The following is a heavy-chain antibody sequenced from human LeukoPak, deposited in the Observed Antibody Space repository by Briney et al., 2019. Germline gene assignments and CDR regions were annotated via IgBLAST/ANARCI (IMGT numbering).Heavy chain of an antibody. J-gene: IGHJ4*02. CDR3: ARLCQVTTYAKFEH. CDR2: IYHSGSI. Sequence: SETLSLTCTVSGDSLGSGMYYWGWIRQAPGKGLTWIGSIYHSGSIFYNASFESRVAMSVDPSNNQFSLRLTSVTAADTAVYYCARLCQVTTYAKFEHWGQGILVTVSS. D-gene: IGHD4-17*01. CDR1: GDSLGSGMYY. V-gene: IGHV4-39*01.